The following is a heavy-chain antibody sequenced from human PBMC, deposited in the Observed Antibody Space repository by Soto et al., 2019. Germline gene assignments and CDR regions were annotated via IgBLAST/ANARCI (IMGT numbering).Heavy chain of an antibody. CDR2: ISSSGSTI. J-gene: IGHJ3*02. Sequence: GSLRLSCAASGFTFSSYEMNWVRQAPGKGLEWVSYISSSGSTIYYADSVKGRFTISRDNAKNSLYLQMNSLRAEDTAVYYCARVRPWGSGNGAFDIWGQGTMVTVSS. V-gene: IGHV3-48*03. CDR1: GFTFSSYE. CDR3: ARVRPWGSGNGAFDI. D-gene: IGHD5-12*01.